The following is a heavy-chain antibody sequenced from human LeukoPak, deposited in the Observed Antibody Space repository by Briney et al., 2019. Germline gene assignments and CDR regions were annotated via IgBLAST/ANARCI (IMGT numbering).Heavy chain of an antibody. Sequence: SETLSLTCTVSGGSISSYYWSWIRQPPGKGLEWIGYIYYSGSTNYNPSLKSRVTISVDTSKNQFSLKLSSVTAADTAVYYCARDRPAADGGVDYWGQGTLVTVSS. CDR1: GGSISSYY. CDR3: ARDRPAADGGVDY. D-gene: IGHD4-23*01. CDR2: IYYSGST. V-gene: IGHV4-59*01. J-gene: IGHJ4*02.